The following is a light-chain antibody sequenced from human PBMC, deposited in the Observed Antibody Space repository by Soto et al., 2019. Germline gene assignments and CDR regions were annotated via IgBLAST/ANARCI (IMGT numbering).Light chain of an antibody. V-gene: IGKV1-27*01. CDR3: QKYNSDLQT. J-gene: IGKJ4*02. CDR2: TAS. Sequence: DIQMTQSPSSLSASVGDRVTITCRASQSISSYLAWYQQKPGKVPKLLIYTASTLQSGGPSRFSGSGSGTDFNISISSLQSEDVTIYHCQKYNSDLQTFGGGTKVEIK. CDR1: QSISSY.